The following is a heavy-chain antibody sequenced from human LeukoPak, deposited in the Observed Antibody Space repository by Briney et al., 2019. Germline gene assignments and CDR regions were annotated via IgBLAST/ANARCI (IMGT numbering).Heavy chain of an antibody. CDR1: GYTFTGYY. J-gene: IGHJ6*02. D-gene: IGHD4-17*01. CDR3: AREMRGGNYGDPAEPPSRNMDV. Sequence: ASVKVSCKASGYTFTGYYMHWVRQAPGQGLEWMGWINPNSGGTNYAQKFQGRVTMTRDTSISTAYMELSRLRSDDRAVYYCAREMRGGNYGDPAEPPSRNMDVWGQGTTVTVSS. CDR2: INPNSGGT. V-gene: IGHV1-2*02.